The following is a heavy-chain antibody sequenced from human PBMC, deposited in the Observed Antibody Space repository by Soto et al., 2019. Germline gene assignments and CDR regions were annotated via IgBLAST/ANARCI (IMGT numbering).Heavy chain of an antibody. CDR3: ARDVWFGESRDFDY. D-gene: IGHD3-10*01. J-gene: IGHJ4*02. CDR1: GYTITSXG. Sequence: GASVKVSCKASGYTITSXGISWVRQAPGQGLEWMGWISAYNGNTNYAQKLQGRVTMTTDTSTSTAYMELRSLRSDDTAVYYCARDVWFGESRDFDYWGQGTLVTSPQ. V-gene: IGHV1-18*01. CDR2: ISAYNGNT.